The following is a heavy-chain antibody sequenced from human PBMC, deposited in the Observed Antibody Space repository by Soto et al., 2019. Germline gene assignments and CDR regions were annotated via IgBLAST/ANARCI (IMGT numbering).Heavy chain of an antibody. CDR2: IIPIFGTA. D-gene: IGHD2-15*01. CDR3: ARGYLYYYYYGMDF. Sequence: QVQLVQSGAEVRKPGSSVKISCKASGGTFSSYAISWVRQAPGQGLEWMGGIIPIFGTANYAQKFQGRVTNTADESTSTAYMELSSLRSEDTAVYYWARGYLYYYYYGMDFWGQGTTVTVSS. J-gene: IGHJ6*02. V-gene: IGHV1-69*01. CDR1: GGTFSSYA.